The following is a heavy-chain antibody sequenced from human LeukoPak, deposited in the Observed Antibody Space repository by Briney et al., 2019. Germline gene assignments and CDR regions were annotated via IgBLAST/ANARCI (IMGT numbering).Heavy chain of an antibody. V-gene: IGHV4-59*08. CDR3: ARHTYYSDSSGYSNWLFDL. D-gene: IGHD3-22*01. CDR1: GDSISGYY. CDR2: IHYSGST. Sequence: PSETLSLTCTVSGDSISGYYWSWIRQPPGKGLDWIAYIHYSGSTNYSPSLRSRVTISVDTSKNQFSLKLSSVTAADTAVYYCARHTYYSDSSGYSNWLFDLWGRGTLVTVSS. J-gene: IGHJ2*01.